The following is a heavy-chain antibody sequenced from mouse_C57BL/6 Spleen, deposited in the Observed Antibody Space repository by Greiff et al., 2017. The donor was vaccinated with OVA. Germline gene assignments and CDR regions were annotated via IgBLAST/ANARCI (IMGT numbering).Heavy chain of an antibody. V-gene: IGHV3-6*01. CDR1: GYSITSGYY. CDR2: ISYDGSN. J-gene: IGHJ2*01. D-gene: IGHD1-1*01. CDR3: ARVDYGSLYYFDY. Sequence: VQLQQSGPGLVKPSQSLSLTCSVTGYSITSGYYWNWIRQFPGNKLEWMGYISYDGSNNYNPSLKNRISITRDTSKNQFFLKLNSVTTEDTATYYCARVDYGSLYYFDYWGQGTTLTVSS.